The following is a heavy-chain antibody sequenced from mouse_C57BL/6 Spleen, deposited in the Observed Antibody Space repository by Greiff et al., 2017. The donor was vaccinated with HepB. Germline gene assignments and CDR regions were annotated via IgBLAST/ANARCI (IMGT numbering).Heavy chain of an antibody. CDR1: GFTFSDYY. J-gene: IGHJ4*01. V-gene: IGHV5-12*01. CDR2: ISNGGGST. Sequence: EVHLVESGGGLVQPGGSLKLSCAASGFTFSDYYMYWVRQTPEKRLEWVAYISNGGGSTYYPDTVKGRFTISRDNAKNTLYLQMSRLKSEDTAMYYCARGSYYAMDYWGQGTSVTVSS. CDR3: ARGSYYAMDY.